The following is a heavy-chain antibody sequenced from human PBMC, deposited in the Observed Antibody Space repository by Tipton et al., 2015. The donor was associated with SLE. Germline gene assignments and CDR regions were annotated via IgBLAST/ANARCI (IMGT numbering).Heavy chain of an antibody. V-gene: IGHV3-48*03. CDR2: ISSSGIST. D-gene: IGHD6-6*01. CDR1: GFSFSNCE. J-gene: IGHJ3*02. Sequence: GSLRLYCAASGFSFSNCEMNWVRQAPGKGLDWVSFISSSGISTYYADSVKGRFTISRDNADYSLYLQMNTLRAEDTAVYYCAGLIAADNIYAFEILGQGPMVTVSS. CDR3: AGLIAADNIYAFEI.